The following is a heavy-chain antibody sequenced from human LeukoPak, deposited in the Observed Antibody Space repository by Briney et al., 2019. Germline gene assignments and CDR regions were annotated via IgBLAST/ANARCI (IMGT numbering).Heavy chain of an antibody. Sequence: GGSLRLSCAVSGFTFSSYAMHWVRQAPGKGLEWVAVISYDGSNKYYADSVKGRFTISRDNSKNTLYLQMNSLRAGDTAVYYCARGGGEFDYWGQGTLVTVSS. CDR3: ARGGGEFDY. V-gene: IGHV3-30-3*01. J-gene: IGHJ4*02. CDR2: ISYDGSNK. D-gene: IGHD3-16*01. CDR1: GFTFSSYA.